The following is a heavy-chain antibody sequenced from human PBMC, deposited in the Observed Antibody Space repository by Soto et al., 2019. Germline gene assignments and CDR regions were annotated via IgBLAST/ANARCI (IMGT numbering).Heavy chain of an antibody. CDR2: IIPIFGTA. Sequence: QVQLVQSGAEVTKPGSAVKVSCRASGGTFISYAISWVRQAPGQGLEWMGGIIPIFGTANYAQKFQGRVTITADESTSTAYMELSSLRSADTAVYYCARGVAVLTLGFDYWGQGTLVTVSS. CDR3: ARGVAVLTLGFDY. D-gene: IGHD6-19*01. CDR1: GGTFISYA. V-gene: IGHV1-69*01. J-gene: IGHJ4*02.